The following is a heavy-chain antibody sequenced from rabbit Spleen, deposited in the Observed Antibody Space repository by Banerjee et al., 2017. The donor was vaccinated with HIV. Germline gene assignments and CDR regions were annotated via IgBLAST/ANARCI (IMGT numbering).Heavy chain of an antibody. J-gene: IGHJ4*01. V-gene: IGHV1S45*01. CDR2: IDSGSSGFT. Sequence: QEQLEESGGDLVKPGASLTLTCTASGVSFSGDSYMCWVRQAPGKGLEWIVCIDSGSSGFTYFASWAKGRFTISKTSSTTVTLKMPSLTAADTATYFCARADGASTGLHLWGPGHPGHRL. D-gene: IGHD7-1*01. CDR3: ARADGASTGLHL. CDR1: GVSFSGDSY.